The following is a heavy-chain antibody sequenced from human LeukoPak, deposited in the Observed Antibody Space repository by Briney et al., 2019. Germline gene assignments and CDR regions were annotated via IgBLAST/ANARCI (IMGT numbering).Heavy chain of an antibody. J-gene: IGHJ3*02. D-gene: IGHD2-8*01. CDR2: IYYSGTT. Sequence: SETLSLTCTVSGGSISSYYWSWIRQPPGKGLEWTGDIYYSGTTNYNPSLKSRVTISVDTSRNQFSLKLSSVTAADTAVYYCARIMGRDAFDIWGQGTMVTVSS. CDR1: GGSISSYY. CDR3: ARIMGRDAFDI. V-gene: IGHV4-59*08.